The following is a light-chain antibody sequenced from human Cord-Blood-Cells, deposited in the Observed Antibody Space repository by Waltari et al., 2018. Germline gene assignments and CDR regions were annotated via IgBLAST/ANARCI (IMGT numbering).Light chain of an antibody. V-gene: IGLV2-14*01. Sequence: QSALTQPASVSGSPGQSITISCNGTSSDVGGYNYVSWYQQHPGKAPKLMIYEVSNRPSGVSNRFSCSKSGNTASLTISGLQAEDEADYYCSSYTSSNTLYVFGTGTKVTVL. J-gene: IGLJ1*01. CDR2: EVS. CDR3: SSYTSSNTLYV. CDR1: SSDVGGYNY.